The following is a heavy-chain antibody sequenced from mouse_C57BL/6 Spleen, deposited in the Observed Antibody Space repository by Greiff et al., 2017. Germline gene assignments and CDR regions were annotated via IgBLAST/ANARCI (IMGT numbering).Heavy chain of an antibody. J-gene: IGHJ4*01. CDR1: GYTFTSYW. Sequence: QVQLKQSGAELVRPGSSVKLSCKASGYTFTSYWMHWVQQRPIQGLEWIGNIDPSDSETHYNQKFKDKATLTVDKTYSTAYMQLSSLTSEDSAVYYCSRTGRYFTGAMDYWGQGTSVTVSS. CDR3: SRTGRYFTGAMDY. CDR2: IDPSDSET. V-gene: IGHV1-52*01.